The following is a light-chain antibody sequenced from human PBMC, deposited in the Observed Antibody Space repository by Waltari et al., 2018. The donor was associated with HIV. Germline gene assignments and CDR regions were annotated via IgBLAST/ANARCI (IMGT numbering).Light chain of an antibody. CDR2: EGS. CDR3: CSYAGSSTFEGV. J-gene: IGLJ2*01. Sequence: QSALTQPASVSGSPGQSITISCTGTSSYFGSYTLFSWYQQHPGKAPKLMIYEGSKRPSGVSNRFSGSKSGNTASLTISGLQAEDEADYYCCSYAGSSTFEGVFGGGTKLTVL. V-gene: IGLV2-23*03. CDR1: SSYFGSYTL.